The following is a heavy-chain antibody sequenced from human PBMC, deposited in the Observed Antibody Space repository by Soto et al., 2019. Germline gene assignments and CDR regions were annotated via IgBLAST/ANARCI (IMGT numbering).Heavy chain of an antibody. J-gene: IGHJ5*02. CDR2: ISGSGGST. D-gene: IGHD3-16*01. CDR1: GFTFSSYA. Sequence: PGGSLRLSCAASGFTFSSYAMSWVRQAPGKGLEWVSAISGSGGSTYYADSVKGRFTISRDNSKNTLYLQMNSLRAEDTAVYYCAKDFKPGWPSNYDYVWGSYPWGQGTLVTVSS. V-gene: IGHV3-23*01. CDR3: AKDFKPGWPSNYDYVWGSYP.